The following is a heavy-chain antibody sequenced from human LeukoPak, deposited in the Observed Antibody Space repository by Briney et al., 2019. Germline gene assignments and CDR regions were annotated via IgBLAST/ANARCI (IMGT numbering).Heavy chain of an antibody. D-gene: IGHD3-10*01. CDR1: GGSISSGGYS. CDR3: ANHGVNDSSYYTHWYFGL. V-gene: IGHV4-61*08. CDR2: IYYNVIT. Sequence: SETLSLTCAVSGGSISSGGYSWSWIRQPPGKGLEWIGYIYYNVITNYNPSLKSRVTISVDTSKNQFSLKMSSVTAADTAVYYCANHGVNDSSYYTHWYFGLWGRGTLVTVSS. J-gene: IGHJ2*01.